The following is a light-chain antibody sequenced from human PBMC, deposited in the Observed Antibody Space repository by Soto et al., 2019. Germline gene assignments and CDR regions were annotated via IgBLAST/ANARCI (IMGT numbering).Light chain of an antibody. Sequence: EIVLTQSPGTLSLSPGERGTLSCRASQSVSSNFLAGYQQKPGQAPRLLIVDASTRATGIPDRFTGSGSGTDFTLTISRLEPEDFAVYYCQFYGDPSKTFGQGTKVEIK. J-gene: IGKJ1*01. CDR2: DAS. V-gene: IGKV3-20*01. CDR1: QSVSSNF. CDR3: QFYGDPSKT.